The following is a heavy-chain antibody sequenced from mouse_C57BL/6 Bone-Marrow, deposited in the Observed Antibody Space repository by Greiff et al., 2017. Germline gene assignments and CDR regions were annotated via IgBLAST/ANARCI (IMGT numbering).Heavy chain of an antibody. CDR1: GYTFTSYW. CDR2: IDPSDSYT. D-gene: IGHD2-2*01. V-gene: IGHV1-69*01. CDR3: ARLLWLRRRGYYAMDY. Sequence: QVQLQQPGAELVMPGASVKLSCKASGYTFTSYWMHWVKQRPGQGLEWIGEIDPSDSYTNYNQKFKGKSTLTVDKSSSTAYMQLSSLTSEDSAVYYYARLLWLRRRGYYAMDYWGQGTSVTVSS. J-gene: IGHJ4*01.